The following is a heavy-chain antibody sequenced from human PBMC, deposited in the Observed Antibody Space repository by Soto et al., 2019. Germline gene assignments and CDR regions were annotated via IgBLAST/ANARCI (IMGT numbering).Heavy chain of an antibody. V-gene: IGHV1-18*01. CDR2: ISAYNGNT. D-gene: IGHD3-10*01. CDR1: GYTFTSYG. CDR3: ARAYFDYYASGYFDS. Sequence: APVKVSCKASGYTFTSYGISWVRQAPGQGLEWMGWISAYNGNTNYAQKLQGRVTMTTDTSTSTAYMELRSLRSDDTAVYYCARAYFDYYASGYFDSWGQGALVTVSS. J-gene: IGHJ4*02.